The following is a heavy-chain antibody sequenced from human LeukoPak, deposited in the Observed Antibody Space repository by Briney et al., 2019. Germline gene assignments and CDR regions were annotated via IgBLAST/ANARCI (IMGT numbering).Heavy chain of an antibody. V-gene: IGHV3-74*01. CDR3: AVLDDYYDSSGYFDY. CDR1: GFTFSSYW. D-gene: IGHD3-22*01. J-gene: IGHJ4*02. Sequence: GGSLRLSCAASGFTFSSYWMHWVRQAPGKGLVWVSRINSDGSSTSYADSVKGRFTISRDNAKNTLYLQMNSLRAEDTAVYYCAVLDDYYDSSGYFDYWGQGTLVTVSS. CDR2: INSDGSST.